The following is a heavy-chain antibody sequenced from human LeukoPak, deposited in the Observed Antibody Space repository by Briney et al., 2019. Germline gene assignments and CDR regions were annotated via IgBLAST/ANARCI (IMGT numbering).Heavy chain of an antibody. CDR3: AREELPYYYDSSGYPY. J-gene: IGHJ4*02. D-gene: IGHD3-22*01. CDR2: INHNGEAI. CDR1: GFPFSSHV. Sequence: GGSLRLSCAASGFPFSSHVLSWVRQAPGKGLEWIAYINHNGEAIYYPDFVKGRFTISRDNSKNTLYLQMNSLRAEDTAVYYCAREELPYYYDSSGYPYWGQGTLVTVSS. V-gene: IGHV3-48*01.